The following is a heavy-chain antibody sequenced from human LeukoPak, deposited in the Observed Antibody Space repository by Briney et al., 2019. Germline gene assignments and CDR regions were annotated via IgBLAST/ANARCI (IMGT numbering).Heavy chain of an antibody. J-gene: IGHJ5*02. V-gene: IGHV1-69*05. Sequence: SVKVSRKASGGTFSSYAISWVRQAPGQGLEWMGGIIPIFGTANYAQKFQGRVTITTDESTSTAYMELSSLRSEDTAVYYCARVEAGPLGFDPWGQGTLVTVSS. CDR2: IIPIFGTA. CDR3: ARVEAGPLGFDP. D-gene: IGHD5-24*01. CDR1: GGTFSSYA.